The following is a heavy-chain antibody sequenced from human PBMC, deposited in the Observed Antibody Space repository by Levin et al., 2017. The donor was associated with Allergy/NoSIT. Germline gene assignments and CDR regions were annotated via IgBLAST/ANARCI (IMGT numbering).Heavy chain of an antibody. J-gene: IGHJ4*02. CDR1: GFTFSSYA. CDR2: ISGSGGST. Sequence: GSLKISCAASGFTFSSYAMSWVRQAPGKGLEWVSAISGSGGSTYYADSVKGRFTISRDNSKNTLYLQMNSLRAEDTAVYYCAKTYSSSGNYWGQGTLVTVSS. D-gene: IGHD6-6*01. V-gene: IGHV3-23*01. CDR3: AKTYSSSGNY.